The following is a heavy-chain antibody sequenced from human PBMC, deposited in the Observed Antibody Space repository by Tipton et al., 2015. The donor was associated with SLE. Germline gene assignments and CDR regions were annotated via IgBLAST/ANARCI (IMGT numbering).Heavy chain of an antibody. CDR1: GFIFESTW. CDR3: RGYYYDSSGYTAFDI. D-gene: IGHD3-22*01. Sequence: SLRLSCAASGFIFESTWMGWVRQAPGKGLEWVGFIRSKAYGGTTEYAASVKGRFTISRDDSKSIAYLQMNSLKTEDTAVYYCRGYYYDSSGYTAFDIWGQGTMVTVSS. V-gene: IGHV3-49*04. CDR2: IRSKAYGGTT. J-gene: IGHJ3*02.